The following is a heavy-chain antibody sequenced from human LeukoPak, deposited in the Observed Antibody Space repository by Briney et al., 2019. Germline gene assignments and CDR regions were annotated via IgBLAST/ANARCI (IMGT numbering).Heavy chain of an antibody. V-gene: IGHV4-59*01. Sequence: SETLSLTCTASGGSIISYYWSWIRQPPGKGLEWIGSIYYTGSTNYNPSLKSRVTVSLDTSKNQFSLNLSSVTAADTAVYYCARRYSGSASFFDYWGQGTLVTVSS. CDR3: ARRYSGSASFFDY. D-gene: IGHD1-26*01. CDR2: IYYTGST. CDR1: GGSIISYY. J-gene: IGHJ4*02.